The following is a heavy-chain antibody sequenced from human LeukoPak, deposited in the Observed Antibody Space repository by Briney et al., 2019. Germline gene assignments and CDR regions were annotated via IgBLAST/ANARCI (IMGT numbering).Heavy chain of an antibody. Sequence: SETLSLTCSVSGGSISSHYWSWIRQPPGKGLEWIGYIYYSGSTKYNPSLKSRVTISVDTSKNQFSLKLSSVTAGDTAVYYCARGGTTVTPGLLWFDPWGQGTLVTVSS. CDR2: IYYSGST. D-gene: IGHD4-17*01. V-gene: IGHV4-59*11. CDR1: GGSISSHY. CDR3: ARGGTTVTPGLLWFDP. J-gene: IGHJ5*02.